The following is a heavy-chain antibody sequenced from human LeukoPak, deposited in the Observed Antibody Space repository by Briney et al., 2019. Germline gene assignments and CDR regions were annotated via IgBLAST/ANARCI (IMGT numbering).Heavy chain of an antibody. Sequence: GGSLRLSCAASGFTFSSYAMSWVRQAPGKGPEWVSAISGSGGSTYYADSVKGRFTISRDNSKNTLYLQMNSLRAEDTAVYYCAKDGSWSRSSGYYLSAFDIWGQGTMVTVSS. CDR3: AKDGSWSRSSGYYLSAFDI. J-gene: IGHJ3*02. CDR1: GFTFSSYA. V-gene: IGHV3-23*01. CDR2: ISGSGGST. D-gene: IGHD3-22*01.